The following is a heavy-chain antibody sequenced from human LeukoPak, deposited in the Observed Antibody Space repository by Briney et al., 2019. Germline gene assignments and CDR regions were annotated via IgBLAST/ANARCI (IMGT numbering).Heavy chain of an antibody. CDR3: ARGTETCDY. J-gene: IGHJ4*02. V-gene: IGHV4-30-4*01. Sequence: SETLSLTCTVSGGSISSGDYYWSWIRQPPGKGLEWIGYIYYSGSTYYSPSLKSRVTISVDASKNQFSLKLSSVTAADTAVYYCARGTETCDYWGQGTLVTVSS. CDR1: GGSISSGDYY. CDR2: IYYSGST.